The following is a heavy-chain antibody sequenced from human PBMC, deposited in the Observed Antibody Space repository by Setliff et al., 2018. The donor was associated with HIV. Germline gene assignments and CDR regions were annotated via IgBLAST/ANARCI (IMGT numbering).Heavy chain of an antibody. Sequence: HSETLSLTCTVSGVSVRGGDHWTWIRQSPGRGLEWIGEVNHKGVANYSPSLMRRATISADTSKNQFSLRLSSVTAADTALYFCTRAQIAAPRPFDYWGQGTLVTVSS. D-gene: IGHD2-21*01. V-gene: IGHV4-34*01. J-gene: IGHJ4*02. CDR1: GVSVRGGDH. CDR3: TRAQIAAPRPFDY. CDR2: VNHKGVA.